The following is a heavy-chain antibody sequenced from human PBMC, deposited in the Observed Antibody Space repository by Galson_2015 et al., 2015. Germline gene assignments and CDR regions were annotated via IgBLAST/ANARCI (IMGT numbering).Heavy chain of an antibody. CDR1: GFTFSSYA. CDR3: APRPPTVTTEQHDY. D-gene: IGHD4-17*01. CDR2: ISGSGGST. Sequence: SPRLSCAASGFTFSSYAMSWVRQAPGKGLEWVSAISGSGGSTYYADSVKGRFTISRDNSKNTLYLQMNSLRAEDTAVYYCAPRPPTVTTEQHDYWGQGTLVTVSS. V-gene: IGHV3-23*01. J-gene: IGHJ4*02.